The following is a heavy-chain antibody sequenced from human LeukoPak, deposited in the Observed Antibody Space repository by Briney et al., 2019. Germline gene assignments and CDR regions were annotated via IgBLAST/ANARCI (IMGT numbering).Heavy chain of an antibody. J-gene: IGHJ4*02. Sequence: PSETLSLTCTVSGGSISSSSYYWGWIRQPPGKGLEWIGSIYYSGSTYYNPSLKSRVTISVDTSKNQFSLKLNSVTAADTSVYYCARFGIKMTTPHRGFDYWGQGTLVTVSS. D-gene: IGHD5-24*01. CDR2: IYYSGST. CDR3: ARFGIKMTTPHRGFDY. CDR1: GGSISSSSYY. V-gene: IGHV4-39*01.